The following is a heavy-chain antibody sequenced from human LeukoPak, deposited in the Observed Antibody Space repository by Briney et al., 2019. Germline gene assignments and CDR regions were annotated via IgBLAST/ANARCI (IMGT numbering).Heavy chain of an antibody. CDR2: INTNTGNP. Sequence: ASVTVSCKSSGYSFTSYAMNWVRQAPGQGLEWMGWINTNTGNPTYAQDFTGRFVFSVDTSVSTAYLQISSLKAEDSAVYYCARRYYDFLSDLYGMDVWGQGTTVTVSS. V-gene: IGHV7-4-1*02. J-gene: IGHJ6*02. CDR1: GYSFTSYA. CDR3: ARRYYDFLSDLYGMDV. D-gene: IGHD3-3*01.